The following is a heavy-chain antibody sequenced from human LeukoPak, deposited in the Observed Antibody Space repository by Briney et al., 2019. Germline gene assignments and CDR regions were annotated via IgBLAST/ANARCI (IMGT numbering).Heavy chain of an antibody. CDR1: GFTFSSYS. V-gene: IGHV3-21*01. CDR3: ASLGTEYMDV. J-gene: IGHJ6*03. Sequence: PGGSLRLSCAASGFTFSSYSMNWVRRAPGKGLEWVSSISSSSSYIYYADSVKGRFTISRDNAKNSLYLQMNSLRAEDTAVYYCASLGTEYMDVWGKGTTVTVSS. D-gene: IGHD1-26*01. CDR2: ISSSSSYI.